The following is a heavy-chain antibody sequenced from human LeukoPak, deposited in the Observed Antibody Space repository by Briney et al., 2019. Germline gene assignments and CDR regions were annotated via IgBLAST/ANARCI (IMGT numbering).Heavy chain of an antibody. CDR1: GGSISNGAYS. V-gene: IGHV4-30-2*05. D-gene: IGHD3-22*01. CDR3: ARPYYYDSRIDP. CDR2: IFHTGST. Sequence: SETLSLTCAVSGGSISNGAYSWSWIRQPPGKGLEWIGYIFHTGSTNYNASLKSRVTISVDTSKNQFSLKLSSVTAADTAVYYCARPYYYDSRIDPWGQGTLVTVSS. J-gene: IGHJ5*02.